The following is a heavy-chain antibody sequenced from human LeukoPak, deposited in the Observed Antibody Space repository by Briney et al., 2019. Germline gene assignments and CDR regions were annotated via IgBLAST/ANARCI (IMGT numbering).Heavy chain of an antibody. CDR2: IKSKTDGGTT. D-gene: IGHD6-13*01. CDR3: TTEQLVLDY. V-gene: IGHV3-15*01. J-gene: IGHJ4*02. Sequence: GGSLRLSCAASGFTFSSYSMNWVRQAPGKGLEWVGHIKSKTDGGTTDYAAPVKGRFTISRDDSKNTLYLQMNSLKTEDTAVYYCTTEQLVLDYWGQGTLVTVSS. CDR1: GFTFSSYS.